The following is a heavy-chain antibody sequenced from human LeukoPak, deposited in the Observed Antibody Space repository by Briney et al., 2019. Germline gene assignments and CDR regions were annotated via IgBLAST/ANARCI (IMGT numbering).Heavy chain of an antibody. D-gene: IGHD2-2*01. J-gene: IGHJ6*03. CDR2: ISAYNGNT. V-gene: IGHV1-18*01. Sequence: ASVKVSCKASGYTFTSYGISWVRQAPGQGLEWMGWISAYNGNTNYAQKLQGRVTMTTDTSTSTAYMELRSLRSDDTAVYYCARDRRPYCSSTSCSYYYYYMDVWGKGTTVTVS. CDR1: GYTFTSYG. CDR3: ARDRRPYCSSTSCSYYYYYMDV.